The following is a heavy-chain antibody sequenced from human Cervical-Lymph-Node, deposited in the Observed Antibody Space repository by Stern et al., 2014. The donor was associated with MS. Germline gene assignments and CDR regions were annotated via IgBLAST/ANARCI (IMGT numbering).Heavy chain of an antibody. Sequence: SVKGRFTISRDNANNSLYLQMDSLRADDTAVYYCATSPRRFDYWGQGTLVTVSS. J-gene: IGHJ4*02. V-gene: IGHV3-48*01. CDR3: ATSPRRFDY.